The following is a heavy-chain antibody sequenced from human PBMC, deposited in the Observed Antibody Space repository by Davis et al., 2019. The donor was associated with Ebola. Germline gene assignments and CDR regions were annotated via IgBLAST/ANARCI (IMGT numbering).Heavy chain of an antibody. V-gene: IGHV3-23*01. CDR1: GFTFSNYA. J-gene: IGHJ4*02. CDR3: ANQWELVAYFDY. Sequence: PGGSLRLSCVASGFTFSNYAMSWVRQAPGKGLEWVSTITGSGGSTYYADSVKGRFTISRDNSKNTLFLQISTLRVEDTAVYYCANQWELVAYFDYWGQGTLVTVSS. D-gene: IGHD1-26*01. CDR2: ITGSGGST.